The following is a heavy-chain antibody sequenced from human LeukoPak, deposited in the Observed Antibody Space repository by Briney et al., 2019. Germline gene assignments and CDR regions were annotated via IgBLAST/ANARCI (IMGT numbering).Heavy chain of an antibody. CDR3: ARVFWCSPPGCYSGDGYYDL. J-gene: IGHJ2*01. Sequence: GGSLRLSCAASGFSFDRHWMGWVRQAPGKGPEWVAQVKQDGIEKYYVDTVKGRFTVSRDNALNSLHLQMNSLRGEDTAVYYCARVFWCSPPGCYSGDGYYDLGGRAPLFPV. CDR1: GFSFDRHW. CDR2: VKQDGIEK. D-gene: IGHD5-12*01. V-gene: IGHV3-7*04.